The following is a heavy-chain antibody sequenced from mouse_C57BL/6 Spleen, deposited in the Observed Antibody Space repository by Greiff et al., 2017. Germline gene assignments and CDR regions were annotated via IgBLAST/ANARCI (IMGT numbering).Heavy chain of an antibody. V-gene: IGHV5-4*01. CDR2: ISDGGSYT. D-gene: IGHD1-1*01. CDR1: GFTFSSYA. CDR3: AREGYYGSSYWYFDV. Sequence: DVHLVESGGGLVKPGGSLKLSCAASGFTFSSYAMSWVRQTPEKRLEWVATISDGGSYTYYPDNVKGRFTISRDNAKNNLYLQMSHLKSEDTAMYYCAREGYYGSSYWYFDVWGTGTTVTVSS. J-gene: IGHJ1*03.